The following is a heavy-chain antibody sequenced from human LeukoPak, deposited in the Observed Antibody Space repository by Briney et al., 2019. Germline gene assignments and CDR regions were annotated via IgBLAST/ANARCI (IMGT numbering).Heavy chain of an antibody. Sequence: PGGSLRLSCAASGFTFSNYWMTWVRQAPGKGLEWVANIKQDGSEKYYVDSVKGRFTISRDNAKNSLYLQMNSLRAEDTAVYYCARCDSYYGMDVWGQGTTVTVSS. J-gene: IGHJ6*02. V-gene: IGHV3-7*01. CDR3: ARCDSYYGMDV. CDR1: GFTFSNYW. CDR2: IKQDGSEK.